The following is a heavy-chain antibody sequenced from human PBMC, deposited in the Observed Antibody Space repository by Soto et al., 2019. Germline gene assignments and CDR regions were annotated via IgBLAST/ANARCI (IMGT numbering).Heavy chain of an antibody. CDR1: RGTFSSYT. CDR2: VVPKIGSI. V-gene: IGHV1-69*08. J-gene: IGHJ3*02. D-gene: IGHD6-19*01. Sequence: SVKVSCKAPRGTFSSYTINWVRQAPGQGLEWMGRVVPKIGSINYARKFQGRLTLTADKSTSTAYMELSSLRSVDTAVYYCARGAVAGRGAFDIWGQGTMVTVSS. CDR3: ARGAVAGRGAFDI.